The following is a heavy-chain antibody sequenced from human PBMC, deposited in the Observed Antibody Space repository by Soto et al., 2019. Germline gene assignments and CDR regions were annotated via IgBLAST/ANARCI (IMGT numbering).Heavy chain of an antibody. J-gene: IGHJ6*02. CDR2: IIPIFGTA. CDR1: GGTFSSYA. V-gene: IGHV1-69*13. D-gene: IGHD5-18*01. Sequence: SVKVSCKASGGTFSSYAISWVRQAPGQGLEWMGGIIPIFGTANYAQKFQGRVTITADESTSTAYMELSSLRSEDTTVYYCARDEGYSYGRTSYYYYGMDVWGQGTTVTVSS. CDR3: ARDEGYSYGRTSYYYYGMDV.